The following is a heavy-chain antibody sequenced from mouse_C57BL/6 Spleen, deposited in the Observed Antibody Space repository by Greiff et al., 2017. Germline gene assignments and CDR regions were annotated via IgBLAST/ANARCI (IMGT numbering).Heavy chain of an antibody. CDR3: ARSVYDGYSYYFDY. J-gene: IGHJ2*01. Sequence: QVQLQQSGAELARPGASVKLSCKASGYTFTSYGISWVKQRTGQGLEWIGEIYPRSGNTYYNEKFKGKATLTADKSSSTAYMGLRNLTSEVSAVYFCARSVYDGYSYYFDYWGQGTTLTVSS. CDR1: GYTFTSYG. V-gene: IGHV1-81*01. D-gene: IGHD2-3*01. CDR2: IYPRSGNT.